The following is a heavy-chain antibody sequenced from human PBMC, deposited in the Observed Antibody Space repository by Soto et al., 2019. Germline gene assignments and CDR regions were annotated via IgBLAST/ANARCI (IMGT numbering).Heavy chain of an antibody. V-gene: IGHV3-23*01. CDR1: GFTFSSYA. CDR2: ISGSGGST. J-gene: IGHJ6*03. Sequence: SLRLSCAASGFTFSSYAMSWVRQAPVQGLEWVSAISGSGGSTYYADSVKGRFTISRDNSKNTLYLQMNSLRAEDTAVYYCAKHKYSSSYGDSYYYDDMDVWGKGTTVTVSS. CDR3: AKHKYSSSYGDSYYYDDMDV. D-gene: IGHD6-6*01.